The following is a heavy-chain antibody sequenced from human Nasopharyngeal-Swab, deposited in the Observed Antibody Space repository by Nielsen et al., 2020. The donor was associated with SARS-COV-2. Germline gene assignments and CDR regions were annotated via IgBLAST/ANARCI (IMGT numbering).Heavy chain of an antibody. V-gene: IGHV3-73*01. Sequence: GESLKISCAASGFTFSDSAIHWVRQASGKGLEWVGRIRSKGNNYATAYAASGKGRFTIFRDDPTNTAYLQMNSLKTEDTAVYDCTRCGGGCYSGRDYWGQGTLVTVSS. J-gene: IGHJ4*02. CDR3: TRCGGGCYSGRDY. D-gene: IGHD2-15*01. CDR2: IRSKGNNYAT. CDR1: GFTFSDSA.